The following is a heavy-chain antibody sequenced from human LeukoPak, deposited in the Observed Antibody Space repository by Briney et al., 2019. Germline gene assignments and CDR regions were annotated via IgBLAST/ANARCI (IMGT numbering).Heavy chain of an antibody. Sequence: SETLSLICTVSGYSISSGYYWGWIRQPPGKGLEWIGSIYHGGSTYYNPSLKSRVTLSVDTSKNQFSLKLSSVTAADTAVYYCARVVNGPPYFDYWGQGTLVTVSS. CDR1: GYSISSGYY. J-gene: IGHJ4*02. V-gene: IGHV4-38-2*02. D-gene: IGHD2-8*01. CDR2: IYHGGST. CDR3: ARVVNGPPYFDY.